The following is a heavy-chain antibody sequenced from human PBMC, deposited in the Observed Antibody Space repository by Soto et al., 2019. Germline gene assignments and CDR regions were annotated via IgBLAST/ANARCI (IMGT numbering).Heavy chain of an antibody. CDR3: ASSRWFGELTLDF. D-gene: IGHD3-10*01. V-gene: IGHV1-18*01. J-gene: IGHJ4*02. CDR2: ISAYNGNT. Sequence: ASVKVSCKASGYTFTSYGISWVRQAPGQGLEWMGWISAYNGNTTYAQKVQGRVTMTTDTSTSTAYMDLRSLRSDDTAVYYCASSRWFGELTLDFWGQGTLVTVSS. CDR1: GYTFTSYG.